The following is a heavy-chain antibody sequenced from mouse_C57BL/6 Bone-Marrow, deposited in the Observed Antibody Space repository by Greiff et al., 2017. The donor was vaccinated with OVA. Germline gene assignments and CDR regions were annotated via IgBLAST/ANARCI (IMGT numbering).Heavy chain of an antibody. V-gene: IGHV5-4*01. J-gene: IGHJ3*01. CDR1: GFTFSSYA. CDR3: ARDSTMVTTEFAY. CDR2: ISDGGSYT. D-gene: IGHD2-2*01. Sequence: EVKLVESGGGLVKPGGSLKLSCAASGFTFSSYAMSWVRQTPEKRLEWVATISDGGSYTYYPDNVKGRFTISRDNAKNNLYLQMGHLKSEDTAMYYCARDSTMVTTEFAYWGQGTLVTVSA.